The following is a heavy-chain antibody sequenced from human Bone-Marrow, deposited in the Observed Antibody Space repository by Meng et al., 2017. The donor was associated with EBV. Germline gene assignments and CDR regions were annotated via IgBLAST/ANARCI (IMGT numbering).Heavy chain of an antibody. CDR2: IWYDGSNK. V-gene: IGHV3-33*01. Sequence: QVQLVESGGGVVQPGGSLRLSCSVSGFTFSSYGMHWVRQAPGKGLEWVAVIWYDGSNKYYADSVKGRFTISRDNSKNTLYLQMNSLRAEDTAVYYCAREVRVLTRYFDYWGQGTMVTVLL. CDR1: GFTFSSYG. J-gene: IGHJ4*02. CDR3: AREVRVLTRYFDY. D-gene: IGHD3-9*01.